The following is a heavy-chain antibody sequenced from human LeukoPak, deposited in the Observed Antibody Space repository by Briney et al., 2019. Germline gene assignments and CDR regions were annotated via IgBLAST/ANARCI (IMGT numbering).Heavy chain of an antibody. CDR3: ARDPSVGLSRGAYVFDY. D-gene: IGHD4-17*01. V-gene: IGHV1-46*01. J-gene: IGHJ4*02. Sequence: ASVKVSCKASGYTFTSYYMHWVRQAPGQGLEWMGIINPSGGSTSYAQKFQGRVTMTRDTSTSTVYMELSSLRSEDTAVYYCARDPSVGLSRGAYVFDYWGQGTLVTVSS. CDR2: INPSGGST. CDR1: GYTFTSYY.